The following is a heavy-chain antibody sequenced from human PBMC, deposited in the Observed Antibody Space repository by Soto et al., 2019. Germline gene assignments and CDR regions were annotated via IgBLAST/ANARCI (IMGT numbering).Heavy chain of an antibody. V-gene: IGHV2-5*02. CDR3: ALMYSSSRISFFDS. D-gene: IGHD6-6*01. CDR1: GFSLSTSGVG. CDR2: IYWDDDK. Sequence: QITLKESGPTLVKPTQTLTLTCTFSGFSLSTSGVGVGWIRQPPGKALEWLALIYWDDDKYYSPSLKRTLTITKDTSKNQVVLTMTNMDPVDTATYYCALMYSSSRISFFDSWGQGTLVTVSS. J-gene: IGHJ4*02.